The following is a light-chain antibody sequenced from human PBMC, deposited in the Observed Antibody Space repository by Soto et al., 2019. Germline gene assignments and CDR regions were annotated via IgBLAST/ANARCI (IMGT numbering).Light chain of an antibody. V-gene: IGLV2-23*02. J-gene: IGLJ3*02. Sequence: QTVVTQPASVSGSPGQSITSSCTGTSSDVGSYNLVSWYQQHPGKAPKLMIYEVSKRPSGVSNRFSGSKSGNTASLTISGLQAEDEADYYCCSYAGSSTLVFGGGTKVTVL. CDR3: CSYAGSSTLV. CDR1: SSDVGSYNL. CDR2: EVS.